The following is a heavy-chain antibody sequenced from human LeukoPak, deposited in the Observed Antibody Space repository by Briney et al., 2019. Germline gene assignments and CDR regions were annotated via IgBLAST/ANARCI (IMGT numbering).Heavy chain of an antibody. CDR1: GFTFSSYW. CDR3: GSGYYRVNY. J-gene: IGHJ4*02. CDR2: IKQDGSEK. D-gene: IGHD3-22*01. Sequence: PGGSLRLSCAASGFTFSSYWMSWVRQAPGKGLEWVANIKQDGSEKYYADSVKGRFTISRDNSKNTLYLQMNSLRAEDTAVYYCGSGYYRVNYWGQGTLVTVSS. V-gene: IGHV3-7*01.